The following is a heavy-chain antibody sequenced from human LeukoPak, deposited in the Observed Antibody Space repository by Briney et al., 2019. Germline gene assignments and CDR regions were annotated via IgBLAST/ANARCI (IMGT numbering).Heavy chain of an antibody. V-gene: IGHV3-30*18. J-gene: IGHJ4*02. CDR3: AKDEVDIVATGPLLGY. Sequence: GGSLRLSCAASGFTFSSYCMHWVRQAPGKGLEWVAVISFDGSNKYYADSVKGRFTISRDNSKNTLYLQMNSLRAEDTAVYYCAKDEVDIVATGPLLGYWGQGTLVTVSS. CDR1: GFTFSSYC. D-gene: IGHD5-12*01. CDR2: ISFDGSNK.